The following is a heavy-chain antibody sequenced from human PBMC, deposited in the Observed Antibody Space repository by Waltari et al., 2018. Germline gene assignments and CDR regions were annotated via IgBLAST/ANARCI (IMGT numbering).Heavy chain of an antibody. V-gene: IGHV3-23*01. CDR2: ISGSGGST. CDR3: AKRDGPTHAFDI. J-gene: IGHJ3*02. Sequence: EVQLLESGGGLVQPGGSLRLSCAASGFTFSSYALSWVRQAPGKGLEWVSAISGSGGSTYYADSVKGRFTISRDNSKNTLYLQMNSLRAEDTAVYYCAKRDGPTHAFDIWGQGTMVTVSS. CDR1: GFTFSSYA.